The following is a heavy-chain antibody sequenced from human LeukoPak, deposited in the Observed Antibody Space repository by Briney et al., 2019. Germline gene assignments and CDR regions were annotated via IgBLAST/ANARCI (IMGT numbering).Heavy chain of an antibody. D-gene: IGHD3-10*01. J-gene: IGHJ3*02. CDR3: ARATGYGSGSYDAFDI. CDR1: GGSISSYY. V-gene: IGHV4-59*08. Sequence: PSETLSLTCTVSGGSISSYYWSWIRQPPGKGLEWIGYIYYSGSTNYNPSLKSRVTISVDTSKNQFSLKLSSVTAADTAVYYCARATGYGSGSYDAFDIWGQGTMVTVSS. CDR2: IYYSGST.